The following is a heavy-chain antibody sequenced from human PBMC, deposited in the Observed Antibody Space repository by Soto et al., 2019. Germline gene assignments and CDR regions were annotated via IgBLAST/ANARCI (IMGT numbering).Heavy chain of an antibody. V-gene: IGHV1-2*04. CDR1: GYTFTGYY. Sequence: QVQLVQSGAEVKKPGASVKVSCKASGYTFTGYYMHWVRQAPGQGLEWMGWINPNSGGTNYAQTFQGWVTMTRDTSISTAYMELSRLRSDATAVYYCAREEASFRFLAWSPAGWFDPWGQGTLVTVSS. D-gene: IGHD3-3*01. J-gene: IGHJ5*02. CDR2: INPNSGGT. CDR3: AREEASFRFLAWSPAGWFDP.